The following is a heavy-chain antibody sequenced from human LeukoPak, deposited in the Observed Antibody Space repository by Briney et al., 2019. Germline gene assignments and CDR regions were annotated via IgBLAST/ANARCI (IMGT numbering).Heavy chain of an antibody. V-gene: IGHV4-59*08. CDR1: DASMSSDY. D-gene: IGHD1-26*01. J-gene: IGHJ1*01. CDR2: IYYSGST. Sequence: PSETLSLTCTVSDASMSSDYWSWSRQPPWQGVEGSGYIYYSGSTNYTPSLKSRVTISVDTSKNQFSLKLSSVTAADTAVYYCARHGGSGSYYVNFQHWGQGTLVTVSS. CDR3: ARHGGSGSYYVNFQH.